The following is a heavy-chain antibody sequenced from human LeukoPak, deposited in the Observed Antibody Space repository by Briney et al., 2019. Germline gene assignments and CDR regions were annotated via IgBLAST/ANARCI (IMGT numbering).Heavy chain of an antibody. CDR2: ISGSGGSI. D-gene: IGHD2-15*01. V-gene: IGHV3-23*01. CDR1: GFIFSSYA. J-gene: IGHJ4*02. CDR3: AKARGEQNGGSNY. Sequence: GGSLRLPCATSGFIFSSYAMSWVRQAPGRGLEWVSSISGSGGSIYYADSVKGRFTISRDNSKNTLYLQVNSLRAEDTAVYYCAKARGEQNGGSNYWGQGTQVIVSS.